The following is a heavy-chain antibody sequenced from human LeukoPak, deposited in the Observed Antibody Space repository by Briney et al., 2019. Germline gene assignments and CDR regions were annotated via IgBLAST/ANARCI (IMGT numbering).Heavy chain of an antibody. D-gene: IGHD2-2*02. CDR1: GFTFSSYW. V-gene: IGHV3-7*01. CDR2: IKQDGSEK. J-gene: IGHJ3*02. CDR3: ARERGGFCSGTSCYKAFDI. Sequence: GGSLRLSCAAPGFTFSSYWMTWVRQAPGKGLEWEANIKQDGSEKYYVDSVKGRFTISRDSANNSLYLQLNSLRAEDTAVYYCARERGGFCSGTSCYKAFDIWGQGTMVTVSS.